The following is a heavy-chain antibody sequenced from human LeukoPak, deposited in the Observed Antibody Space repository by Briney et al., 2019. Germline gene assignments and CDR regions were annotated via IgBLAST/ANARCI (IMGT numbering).Heavy chain of an antibody. V-gene: IGHV3-48*01. CDR2: ISSASNTI. D-gene: IGHD3-10*01. CDR3: ARDGWFGDYNWFDP. J-gene: IGHJ5*02. Sequence: GGSLRLSCAASGFTFSSYSMNWVRQAPGKGLEWVSYISSASNTIYYADSVKGRFTISRDNAKNSLYLQMNSLRAEDTAMYYCARDGWFGDYNWFDPWGQRTLVTVSS. CDR1: GFTFSSYS.